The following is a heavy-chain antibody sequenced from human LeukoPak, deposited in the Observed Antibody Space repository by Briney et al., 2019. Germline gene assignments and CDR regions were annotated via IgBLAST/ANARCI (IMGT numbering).Heavy chain of an antibody. CDR3: AKDSDYYHSSGYYYAYFQH. CDR1: GFTFDDYA. Sequence: GGSLRLSCTASGFTFDDYAMHWVRQAPGKGLQWVSRIGGDAVTTFYADSVKGRFTISRDNAKNSLYLQMNSLRDEDTAVYYCAKDSDYYHSSGYYYAYFQHWGQGTLVTVSS. V-gene: IGHV3-43*02. CDR2: IGGDAVTT. D-gene: IGHD3-22*01. J-gene: IGHJ1*01.